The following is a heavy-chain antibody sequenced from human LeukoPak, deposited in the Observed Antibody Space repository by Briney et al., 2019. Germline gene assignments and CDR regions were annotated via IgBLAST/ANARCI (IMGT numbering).Heavy chain of an antibody. CDR1: GDSVSSNSAA. CDR2: TYYRSKWSN. D-gene: IGHD1-7*01. V-gene: IGHV6-1*01. Sequence: SQTLSLTCAISGDSVSSNSAAWNWISQSPSRGLEWLGRTYYRSKWSNDYATSVKSRITIIPDTSKSQFSLQLNSVTPEDTAVYYCARSLGELLRGAFDIWGQGTTVTVSS. J-gene: IGHJ3*02. CDR3: ARSLGELLRGAFDI.